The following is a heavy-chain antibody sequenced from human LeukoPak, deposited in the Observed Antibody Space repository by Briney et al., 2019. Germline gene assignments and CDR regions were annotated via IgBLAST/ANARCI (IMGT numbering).Heavy chain of an antibody. Sequence: ASVKVSCKASGYTFTGYYMHWVRQAPGQGLEWMGWINPNSGGTNYAQKFQGRVTMTRDTSISTAYMELSRLRSDDTAVYYCASGSWYYDSSGYRTGWFDPWGQGTLVTVSS. D-gene: IGHD3-22*01. J-gene: IGHJ5*02. CDR3: ASGSWYYDSSGYRTGWFDP. CDR1: GYTFTGYY. V-gene: IGHV1-2*02. CDR2: INPNSGGT.